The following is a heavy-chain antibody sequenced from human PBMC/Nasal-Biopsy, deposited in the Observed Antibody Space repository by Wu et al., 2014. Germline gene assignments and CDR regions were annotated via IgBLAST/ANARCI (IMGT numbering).Heavy chain of an antibody. J-gene: IGHJ1*01. CDR2: ISGTGGTT. D-gene: IGHD3-16*01. V-gene: IGHV3-23*01. Sequence: LRLSCAASGFTFSNYALSWVRQIPGKGLDWVAVISGTGGTTHYADSVNGRFTISRDNSKDTLYLQMNRLRDGDSGVYYCARDRWPFDYVWGSFQNWGRGTLVTVSS. CDR3: ARDRWPFDYVWGSFQN. CDR1: GFTFSNYA.